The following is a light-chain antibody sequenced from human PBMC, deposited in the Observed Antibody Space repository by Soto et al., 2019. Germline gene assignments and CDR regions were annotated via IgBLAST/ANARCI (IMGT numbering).Light chain of an antibody. V-gene: IGKV1-39*01. J-gene: IGKJ1*01. Sequence: IQMYHSPSSLSATIGDRVNITCRASQSISGYLNWYQQKEGRAPNLLIYAAATLQNGVPSRFSGTGSGTDFTLTISSLQPEDVATYHCQQSSSFPWTFGQGTKVDNK. CDR3: QQSSSFPWT. CDR1: QSISGY. CDR2: AAA.